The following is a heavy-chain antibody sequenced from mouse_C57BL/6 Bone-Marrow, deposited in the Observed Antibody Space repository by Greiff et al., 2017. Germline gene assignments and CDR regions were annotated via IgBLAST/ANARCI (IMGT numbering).Heavy chain of an antibody. J-gene: IGHJ1*03. CDR3: ASDPLWYVDV. Sequence: EVKVVESEGGLVQPGSSMKLSCTASGFTFSDYYMAWVRQVPEKGLEWVAHINYDGSSTYYLDSLKSRFIISRDNAKNILYLQMSSLKSEDTATYYCASDPLWYVDVWGTGTTVTVSS. CDR2: INYDGSST. D-gene: IGHD6-1*01. CDR1: GFTFSDYY. V-gene: IGHV5-16*01.